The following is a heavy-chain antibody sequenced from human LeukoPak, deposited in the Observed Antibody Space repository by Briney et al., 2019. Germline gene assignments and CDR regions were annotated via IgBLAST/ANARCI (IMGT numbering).Heavy chain of an antibody. CDR1: GGSISSGDYY. D-gene: IGHD3-22*01. J-gene: IGHJ5*02. V-gene: IGHV4-30-4*01. CDR3: ARPYYYDSRIDP. CDR2: MYYSGST. Sequence: PSQTLSLTCTVSGGSISSGDYYWSWIRQPPGKGLEWIAYMYYSGSTYYNPSLKSRVTMSADTSKNQLSMKLSSVTAADTAVYYCARPYYYDSRIDPWGQGILVTVSS.